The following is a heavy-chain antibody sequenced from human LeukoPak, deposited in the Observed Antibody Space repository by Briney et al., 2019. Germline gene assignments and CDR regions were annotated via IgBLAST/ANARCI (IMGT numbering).Heavy chain of an antibody. J-gene: IGHJ4*02. D-gene: IGHD6-19*01. CDR1: GFTFSSYS. V-gene: IGHV3-48*01. CDR2: ISNSGSTT. CDR3: ARGGTAVARGEY. Sequence: GGSLRLSCAASGFTFSSYSMNWVRQAPGKGLEWVPYISNSGSTTYYADSVKGRFTISRDNAKNSLYLQMNSLRVEDTAVYYRARGGTAVARGEYWGQGTLVTVSS.